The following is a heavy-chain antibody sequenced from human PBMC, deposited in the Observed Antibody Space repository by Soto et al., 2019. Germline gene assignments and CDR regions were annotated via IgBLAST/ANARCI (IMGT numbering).Heavy chain of an antibody. D-gene: IGHD2-15*01. V-gene: IGHV3-73*01. CDR1: GFTFSGSA. Sequence: EVQLVESGGGLVQPGGSLKLSCAASGFTFSGSAMHWVRQASGKGLEWVGRIRSKANSYATAYAASVKGRFTISRDDSKNTAYLQMNSPKTEDTAVYYCTRHVDCSGGSCYSGYYYYMDVWGKGTTVTVSS. CDR3: TRHVDCSGGSCYSGYYYYMDV. CDR2: IRSKANSYAT. J-gene: IGHJ6*03.